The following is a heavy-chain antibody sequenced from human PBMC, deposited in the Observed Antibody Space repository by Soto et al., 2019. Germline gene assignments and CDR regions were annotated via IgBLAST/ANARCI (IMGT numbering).Heavy chain of an antibody. Sequence: QVQLVESGGGVVQPGRSLRLSCAASGFTFSSYAMHWVRQAPGKGLEWVAVISYDGSNKYYADSVKGRFTISRDNSKNTLYLHMHSLSAEDTAVYYCARAYEGDYFDYWGQGTLVTVSS. CDR3: ARAYEGDYFDY. J-gene: IGHJ4*02. D-gene: IGHD3-16*01. CDR1: GFTFSSYA. CDR2: ISYDGSNK. V-gene: IGHV3-30-3*01.